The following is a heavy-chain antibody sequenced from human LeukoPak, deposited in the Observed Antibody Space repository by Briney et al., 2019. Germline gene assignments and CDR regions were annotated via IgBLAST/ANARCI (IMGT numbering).Heavy chain of an antibody. J-gene: IGHJ4*02. CDR3: ARGDWGSYRPY. D-gene: IGHD3-16*02. V-gene: IGHV4-34*01. CDR1: GGSFSGYY. CDR2: INHSGST. Sequence: SETLSLTCAVYGGSFSGYYWSWIRQPPGRGLEWIGEINHSGSTNYNPSLKSRVTISVDTFKNQFSLKLSSVTAADTAVYYCARGDWGSYRPYWGQGTLVTVSS.